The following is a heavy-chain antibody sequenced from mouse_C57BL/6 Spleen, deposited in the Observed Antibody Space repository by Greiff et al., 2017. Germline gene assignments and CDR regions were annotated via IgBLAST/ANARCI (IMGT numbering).Heavy chain of an antibody. D-gene: IGHD1-1*01. CDR2: IDPETGGT. CDR3: TRETVVATSDY. Sequence: QVQLQSGAELVRPGASVTLSCKASGYTFTDYEMHWVKQTPVHGLEWIGAIDPETGGTAYNQKFKGKAILTADKSSSTAYMELRSLTSEDSAVYYCTRETVVATSDYWGQGTTLTVSS. CDR1: GYTFTDYE. J-gene: IGHJ2*01. V-gene: IGHV1-15*01.